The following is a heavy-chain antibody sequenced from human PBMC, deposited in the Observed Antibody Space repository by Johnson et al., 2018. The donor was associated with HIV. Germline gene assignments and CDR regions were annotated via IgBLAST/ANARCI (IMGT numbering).Heavy chain of an antibody. CDR1: GFTFDNYA. V-gene: IGHV3-9*01. J-gene: IGHJ3*02. D-gene: IGHD2-8*02. CDR2: ISWNSNSI. CDR3: ARGPSQLYWPDVAFDI. Sequence: VQLVESGGGVVQPGRSLRLSCAASGFTFDNYAMHWVRQAPGKGLEWVSGISWNSNSIGYVDSVKGRFTISRDNAKNSLYLQMNSLRAEDTAVYYCARGPSQLYWPDVAFDIWGQGTTVTVSS.